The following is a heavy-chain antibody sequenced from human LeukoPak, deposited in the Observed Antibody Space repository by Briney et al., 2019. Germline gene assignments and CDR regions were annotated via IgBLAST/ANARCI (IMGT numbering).Heavy chain of an antibody. CDR1: GFTFSSYS. Sequence: GGSLRLSCAASGFTFSSYSMNWVRQAPGKGLEWVSSIRSSSSYIYYADSVKGRFTISRDNAKNSLYLQMNSLRAEDTAVYYCAGMCQYSYGWKGCYFDYWGQGTLVTVSS. V-gene: IGHV3-21*01. D-gene: IGHD5-18*01. J-gene: IGHJ4*02. CDR2: IRSSSSYI. CDR3: AGMCQYSYGWKGCYFDY.